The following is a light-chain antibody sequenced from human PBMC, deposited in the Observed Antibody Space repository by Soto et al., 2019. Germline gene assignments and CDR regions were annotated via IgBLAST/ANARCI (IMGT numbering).Light chain of an antibody. V-gene: IGKV2-28*01. CDR3: MQALETPRT. CDR2: LGS. Sequence: DIVMTQSPLSLPVTPGEPASISCRSSQSLLHSNGHKYLGWYLQKPGQSPHLLIYLGSNRASGVPDRFSGSGSGTDFTLKISRVEAEDVGVYYCMQALETPRTFGQGTKVEIK. J-gene: IGKJ1*01. CDR1: QSLLHSNGHKY.